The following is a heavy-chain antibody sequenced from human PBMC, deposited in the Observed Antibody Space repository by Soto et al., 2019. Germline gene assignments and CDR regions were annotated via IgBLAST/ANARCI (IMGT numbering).Heavy chain of an antibody. CDR2: IFWDDDK. Sequence: SGPTLVNPTQTLTLTCTFSGFSLSTSGVSVGWIRQPPGEALEWLALIFWDDDKRYSPSLKSRVTITKDTSKNQVVLTMTNMDPVDTATYYCAHRQASLTVHYHWFDYWGQGALVTVSS. J-gene: IGHJ4*02. D-gene: IGHD3-9*01. CDR1: GFSLSTSGVS. CDR3: AHRQASLTVHYHWFDY. V-gene: IGHV2-5*02.